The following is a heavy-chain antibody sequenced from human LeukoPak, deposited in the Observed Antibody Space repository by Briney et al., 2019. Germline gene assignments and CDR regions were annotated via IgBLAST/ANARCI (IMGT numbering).Heavy chain of an antibody. D-gene: IGHD6-13*01. V-gene: IGHV3-66*01. CDR3: ARAIRSTSIAEAGTVFDY. CDR1: GFTVSTNY. J-gene: IGHJ4*02. Sequence: PGGSLRLSCAASGFTVSTNYITWVRQTPGKGLHWVSVVYAGGSTYYADTVRGRFIISRDTSKNTVYLQMNSLRADDTAVYYCARAIRSTSIAEAGTVFDYWGQGTLVTVSS. CDR2: VYAGGST.